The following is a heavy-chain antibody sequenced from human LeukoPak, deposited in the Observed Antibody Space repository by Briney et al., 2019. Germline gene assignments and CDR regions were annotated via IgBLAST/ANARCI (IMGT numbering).Heavy chain of an antibody. CDR3: ARDRPSRPTYTASIAARRWFDP. V-gene: IGHV1-2*02. D-gene: IGHD6-6*01. J-gene: IGHJ5*02. CDR2: INPNSGGT. Sequence: GASVKVTCKASGYTFTGYYMHWVRQAPGQGLEWMGWINPNSGGTNYAQKFQGRVTMTRDTSISTAYMELSRLRSDDTAVYYCARDRPSRPTYTASIAARRWFDPWGQGTLVTVSS. CDR1: GYTFTGYY.